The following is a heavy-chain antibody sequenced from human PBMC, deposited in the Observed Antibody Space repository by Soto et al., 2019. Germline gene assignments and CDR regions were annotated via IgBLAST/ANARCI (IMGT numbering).Heavy chain of an antibody. J-gene: IGHJ6*02. V-gene: IGHV4-4*02. CDR3: ARARGVLRFLEWSSPYYYGMDV. Sequence: PSETLSLTCAVSGGSISSCNWWSWVRQPPGKGLEWIGEIYHSGSTNYNPSLKSRVTISVDKSKNQFSLKLSSVTAADTAVYYCARARGVLRFLEWSSPYYYGMDVWGQGSTVTVSS. D-gene: IGHD3-3*01. CDR2: IYHSGST. CDR1: GGSISSCNW.